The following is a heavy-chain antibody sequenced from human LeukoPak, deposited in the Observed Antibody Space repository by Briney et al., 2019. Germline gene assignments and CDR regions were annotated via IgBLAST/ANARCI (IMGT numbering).Heavy chain of an antibody. J-gene: IGHJ5*02. D-gene: IGHD3-22*01. CDR3: AHTDSYYFDSGMVS. CDR2: ISGGGSST. V-gene: IGHV3-23*01. Sequence: GGFLRLSCTASGLRFSNYAMNWVRQAPGKGLEWVSVISGGGSSTNYADSVKGRFTISRENSKNTLYLQMNSLRAEDTAVYYCAHTDSYYFDSGMVSWGQGALVTVSS. CDR1: GLRFSNYA.